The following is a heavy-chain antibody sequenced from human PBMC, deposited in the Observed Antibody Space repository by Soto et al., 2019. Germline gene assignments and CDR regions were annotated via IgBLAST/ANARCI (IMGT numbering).Heavy chain of an antibody. Sequence: PGGSLRLSCAASGFTFSSYWMSWVRQAPGKGLEWVSGISGSGGSTYYADSVKGRFTISRDNSKNTLYLQMNSLRAEDTAVYYCAKGVDCSSTSCYRSAFDIWGQGTMVTVSS. CDR2: ISGSGGST. CDR1: GFTFSSYW. D-gene: IGHD2-2*01. CDR3: AKGVDCSSTSCYRSAFDI. J-gene: IGHJ3*02. V-gene: IGHV3-23*01.